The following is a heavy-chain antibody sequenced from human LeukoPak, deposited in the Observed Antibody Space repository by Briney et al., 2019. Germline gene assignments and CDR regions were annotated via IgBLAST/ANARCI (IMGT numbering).Heavy chain of an antibody. CDR1: GGTFRSYA. V-gene: IGHV1-69*06. CDR2: SIPIFGTA. D-gene: IGHD4-17*01. Sequence: VKVSCNASGGTFRSYAISWVRQAPGQGLEWMGGSIPIFGTANYAQKFQGRVTITADKSTSTAYMELSSLRSEDTAVYYCAREDYGDYVASSAFDIWGQGTMVTVSS. CDR3: AREDYGDYVASSAFDI. J-gene: IGHJ3*02.